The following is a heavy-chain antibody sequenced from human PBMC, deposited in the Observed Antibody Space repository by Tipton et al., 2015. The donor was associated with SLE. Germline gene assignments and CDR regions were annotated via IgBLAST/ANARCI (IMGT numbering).Heavy chain of an antibody. Sequence: SLRLSCAASGFTFSSYGMHWVRQAPGKGLEWVAVIWYDGSNKYYADSVKGRFTISRDNSKNTLYLQMNSLGAEDTVVYYCAKDGGSYHYYGMDVWGQGTTVTVSS. CDR3: AKDGGSYHYYGMDV. V-gene: IGHV3-30*18. CDR1: GFTFSSYG. J-gene: IGHJ6*02. CDR2: IWYDGSNK. D-gene: IGHD1-26*01.